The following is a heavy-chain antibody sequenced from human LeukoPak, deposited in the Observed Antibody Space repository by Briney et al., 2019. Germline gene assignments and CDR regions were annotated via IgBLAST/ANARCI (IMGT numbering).Heavy chain of an antibody. D-gene: IGHD2-15*01. J-gene: IGHJ3*02. CDR1: GGPISSSSYY. CDR2: IYYSGST. CDR3: ARDPHEPIVVVVAATGAFDI. V-gene: IGHV4-39*02. Sequence: SETLFLTCTVSGGPISSSSYYWGWIRQPPGKGLEWIGSIYYSGSTYYNPSLKSRVTISVDTSKNQFSLKLSSVTAADTAVYYCARDPHEPIVVVVAATGAFDIWGQGTMVTVSS.